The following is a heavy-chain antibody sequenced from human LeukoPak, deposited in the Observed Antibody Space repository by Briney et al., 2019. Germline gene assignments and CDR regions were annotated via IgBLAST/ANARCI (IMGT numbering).Heavy chain of an antibody. CDR3: ARDFPRAIFGVVHY. V-gene: IGHV3-30-3*01. CDR2: ISYDGSNK. CDR1: GFTFSSYA. D-gene: IGHD3-3*01. J-gene: IGHJ4*02. Sequence: GGSLRLSCAASGFTFSSYAMHWVRQAPGKGLEWVAVISYDGSNKYYADSVKGRFTISRDNSKNTLYLQMNSLRAEDTAVYYCARDFPRAIFGVVHYWGQGTLVTVSS.